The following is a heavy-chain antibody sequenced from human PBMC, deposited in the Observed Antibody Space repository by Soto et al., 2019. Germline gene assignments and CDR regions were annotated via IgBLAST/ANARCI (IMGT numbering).Heavy chain of an antibody. D-gene: IGHD3-10*01. V-gene: IGHV1-18*01. CDR3: ARQNYYSGMDV. CDR1: GYTFTSYF. CDR2: ISPYNGNT. J-gene: IGHJ6*02. Sequence: ASVKVSCKTSGYTFTSYFITWVRQAPGHGLEWMGWISPYNGNTNYAQMLQGRVTMTTDTSTSTGYLELGSLRSDDTAVYYCARQNYYSGMDVWGQGTTVTVSS.